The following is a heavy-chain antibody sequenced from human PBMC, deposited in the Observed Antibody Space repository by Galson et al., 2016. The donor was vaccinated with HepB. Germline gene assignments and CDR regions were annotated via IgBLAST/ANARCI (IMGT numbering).Heavy chain of an antibody. D-gene: IGHD6-19*01. CDR3: ARDQNRHYSSGWGYYYYGLDV. CDR1: GFTFSSYA. Sequence: SLRLSCAASGFTFSSYAMHWVRQAPGKGLEWVAVISYDGSNKYYADSVKGRFTISRDNSKNTLYLQMNSLRAEDTAVYYCARDQNRHYSSGWGYYYYGLDVWGPVTTVTVSS. V-gene: IGHV3-30*04. J-gene: IGHJ6*02. CDR2: ISYDGSNK.